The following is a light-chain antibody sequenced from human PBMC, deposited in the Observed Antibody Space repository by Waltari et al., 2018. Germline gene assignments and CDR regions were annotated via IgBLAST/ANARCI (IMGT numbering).Light chain of an antibody. V-gene: IGKV1-39*01. Sequence: DIQMTQSPSSLSASVGDRVTITCRASQYVSTSLNWYHQKPGRAPKLLIYDASSLRSGVPSRFSGSGSGTDFTLTISSLQPEDFATFFCQQSHDFPYSFGQGTNLEIK. CDR3: QQSHDFPYS. CDR1: QYVSTS. CDR2: DAS. J-gene: IGKJ2*03.